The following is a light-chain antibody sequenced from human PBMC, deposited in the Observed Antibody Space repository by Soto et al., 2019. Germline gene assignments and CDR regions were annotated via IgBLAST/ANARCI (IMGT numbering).Light chain of an antibody. Sequence: DIQMTQSPSTLSASVGDRVTITCRASQSISSWLAWYQQKPGKAPKLLIYKAASLESGVPSRFSGRGSGTEFTLTISSLQPDYFATYYCQQFNNYPWTFGQGTRVELK. J-gene: IGKJ1*01. CDR1: QSISSW. CDR3: QQFNNYPWT. CDR2: KAA. V-gene: IGKV1-5*03.